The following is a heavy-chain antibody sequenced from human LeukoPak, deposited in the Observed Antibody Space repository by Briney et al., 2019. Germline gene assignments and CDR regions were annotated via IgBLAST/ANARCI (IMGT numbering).Heavy chain of an antibody. CDR2: INHSGST. CDR3: ARGGEGYGYVDY. D-gene: IGHD5-18*01. CDR1: GGSFSGYY. V-gene: IGHV4-34*01. J-gene: IGHJ4*02. Sequence: SETLSLTCAVYGGSFSGYYWSWIRQPPGKGLEWIGEINHSGSTNYNPSLKSRVTISVDTSKNQFSLKLSSVTAVDTAVYYCARGGEGYGYVDYWGQGTLVTVSS.